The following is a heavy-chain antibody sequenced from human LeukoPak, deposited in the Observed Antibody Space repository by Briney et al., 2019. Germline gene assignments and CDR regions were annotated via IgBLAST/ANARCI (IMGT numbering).Heavy chain of an antibody. CDR3: ARNPAGIGDY. V-gene: IGHV3-7*02. Sequence: PGGSLRLSCAASGFTFSSCWMTWVRQAPGKGLEWVANIKQDGNEKYYVDSVKGRFSISRDNAKNSVYLQMNSLRDEDTAVYYCARNPAGIGDYLGQGTLVTVSS. CDR2: IKQDGNEK. D-gene: IGHD1-26*01. CDR1: GFTFSSCW. J-gene: IGHJ4*02.